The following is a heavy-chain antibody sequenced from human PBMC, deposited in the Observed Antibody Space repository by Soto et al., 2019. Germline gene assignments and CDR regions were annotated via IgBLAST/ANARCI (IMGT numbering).Heavy chain of an antibody. D-gene: IGHD4-17*01. CDR1: GFTVSSDY. CDR2: IYTGGST. V-gene: IGHV3-53*01. Sequence: EVQLVESGGGLIQPGGSLRLSCAASGFTVSSDYMSWVRQAPGKGLEWVSVIYTGGSTYYADSVKGRFTFSRDNSENTLYLQMSSLRAEDTAVYYCARAYGGNPALFDPWGQGTLVTVSS. J-gene: IGHJ5*02. CDR3: ARAYGGNPALFDP.